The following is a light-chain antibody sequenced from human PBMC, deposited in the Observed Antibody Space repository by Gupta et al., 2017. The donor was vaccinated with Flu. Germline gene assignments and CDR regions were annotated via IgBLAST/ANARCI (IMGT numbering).Light chain of an antibody. CDR3: HQYTDSRYT. CDR1: QTVRSDY. CDR2: AAS. J-gene: IGKJ2*01. V-gene: IGKV3-20*01. Sequence: EIVLTQSPGTLSLSPGERATLSCRASQTVRSDYFTWYQQKPGQAPRVLIYAASTRATGIPDRFSGSGSGTDFTLTISRLEPEDYAVYYCHQYTDSRYTFGQGTKLESK.